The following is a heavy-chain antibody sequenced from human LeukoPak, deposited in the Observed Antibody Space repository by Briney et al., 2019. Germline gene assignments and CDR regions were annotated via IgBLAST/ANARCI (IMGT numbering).Heavy chain of an antibody. D-gene: IGHD2-15*01. V-gene: IGHV3-53*01. CDR2: IYSSVT. Sequence: PGGSLRLSCTVSGFTVSSNSMSWVRQAPGKGLEWVSFIYSSVTHYSDPVKGRFTISRDNSKNTLYLQMNSLRAEDTAIYYCARRAGEYSHPYDYWGQGTLVTVSS. J-gene: IGHJ4*02. CDR3: ARRAGEYSHPYDY. CDR1: GFTVSSNS.